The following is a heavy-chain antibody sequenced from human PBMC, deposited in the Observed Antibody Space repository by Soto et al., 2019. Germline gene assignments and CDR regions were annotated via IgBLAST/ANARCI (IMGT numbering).Heavy chain of an antibody. J-gene: IGHJ4*02. V-gene: IGHV1-69*04. CDR2: IIPILGMP. CDR1: GDSFSSYA. Sequence: QVQLVQSGAEVKKPGSSVKVSCRASGDSFSSYAFSWVRQAPGQGLEWMGRIIPILGMPHYAQEFQGRVTITADKSTHTVYLGLGSLISEDTALYYCARDRDVTVPPALSFWGQGTLVTVSS. D-gene: IGHD2-2*01. CDR3: ARDRDVTVPPALSF.